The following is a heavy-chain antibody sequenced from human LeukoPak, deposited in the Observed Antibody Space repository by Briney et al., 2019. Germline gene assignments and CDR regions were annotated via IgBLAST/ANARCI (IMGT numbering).Heavy chain of an antibody. V-gene: IGHV3-30*03. J-gene: IGHJ3*02. Sequence: PGRSLRLSCAASGFTFSSYGMHWVRQAPGKGLEWVAVISYDGSNKYYADSVKGRFTISRDNSKNTLCLQMNSLRAEVTAVYYCARDWPSGWQQLPDYDAVDIWGQGTMVTVSS. CDR3: ARDWPSGWQQLPDYDAVDI. CDR2: ISYDGSNK. CDR1: GFTFSSYG. D-gene: IGHD6-13*01.